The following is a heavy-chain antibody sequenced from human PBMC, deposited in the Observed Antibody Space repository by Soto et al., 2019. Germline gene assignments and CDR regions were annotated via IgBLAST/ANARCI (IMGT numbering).Heavy chain of an antibody. D-gene: IGHD3-22*01. CDR2: MDQWMAQT. CDR1: GYSFACYC. Sequence: LGESLKISCKGSGYSFACYCITWVRQKPGKGLEWMGQMDQWMAQTYYSQCYRGHVPISATRAITTVVLQSSSVRVSDSGMYYCERQIYDSDTGPNFQYSFDSWGQGTPVTVSS. J-gene: IGHJ4*02. CDR3: ERQIYDSDTGPNFQYSFDS. V-gene: IGHV5-10-1*01.